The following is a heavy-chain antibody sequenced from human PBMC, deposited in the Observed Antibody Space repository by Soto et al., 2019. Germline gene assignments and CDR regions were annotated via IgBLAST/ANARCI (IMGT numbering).Heavy chain of an antibody. V-gene: IGHV3-30*03. J-gene: IGHJ4*02. Sequence: SLRLSCAASGFTFSSYGMHWVRQAPGKGLEWVAVISYDGSNKYYADSVKGRFTISRDNSKNTLYLQMNSLRAEDTAVYYCARDYYKYYDSSGYYRSPAYWGQGTLVTVS. D-gene: IGHD3-22*01. CDR1: GFTFSSYG. CDR3: ARDYYKYYDSSGYYRSPAY. CDR2: ISYDGSNK.